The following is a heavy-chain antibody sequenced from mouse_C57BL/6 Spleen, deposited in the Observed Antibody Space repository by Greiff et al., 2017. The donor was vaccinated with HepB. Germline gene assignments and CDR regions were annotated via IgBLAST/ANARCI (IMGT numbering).Heavy chain of an antibody. Sequence: EVKVVESGGGLVQSGRSLRLSCATSGFTFSDFYMEWVRQAPGKGLEWIAASRNKANDYTTEYSASVKGRFIVSRDTSQSILYLQMNALRAEDTAIYYCARDAGYGSFDYWGQGTTLTVSS. CDR2: SRNKANDYTT. J-gene: IGHJ2*01. CDR1: GFTFSDFY. D-gene: IGHD1-1*01. CDR3: ARDAGYGSFDY. V-gene: IGHV7-1*01.